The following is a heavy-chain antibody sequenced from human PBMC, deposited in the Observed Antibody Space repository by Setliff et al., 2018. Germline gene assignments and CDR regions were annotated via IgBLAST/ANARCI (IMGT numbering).Heavy chain of an antibody. CDR1: GGSFNSANYY. Sequence: SETLSLTCTVSGGSFNSANYYWNWIRQPPGKGLEWIGLIFSSGTTSYNPSLMSRVFMSIDTSQNQVSLRLSSVTAADTAVYYCVRGANDILTTYALDIWGEGTMVTVSS. J-gene: IGHJ3*02. CDR3: VRGANDILTTYALDI. CDR2: IFSSGTT. D-gene: IGHD3-9*01. V-gene: IGHV4-30-4*08.